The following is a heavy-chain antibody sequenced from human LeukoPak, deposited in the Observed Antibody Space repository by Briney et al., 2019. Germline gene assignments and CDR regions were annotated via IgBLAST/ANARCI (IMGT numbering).Heavy chain of an antibody. J-gene: IGHJ5*02. Sequence: ASVKVSCKASGYTFTGYYMHWVRQAPGQGLEWMGWINPNSGGTNYAQKFQGRVTMTRDTSISTAYMELSRLRSDDTAVYYCATGYHRTDLLGNWFDPWGQGTLVTVSS. D-gene: IGHD1-1*01. CDR2: INPNSGGT. V-gene: IGHV1-2*02. CDR3: ATGYHRTDLLGNWFDP. CDR1: GYTFTGYY.